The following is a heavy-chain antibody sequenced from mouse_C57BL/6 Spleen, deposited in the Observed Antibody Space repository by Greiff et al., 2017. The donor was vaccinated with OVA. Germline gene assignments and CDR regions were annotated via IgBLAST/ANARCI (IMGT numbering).Heavy chain of an antibody. Sequence: VQLQQPGTELVKPGASVKLSCKASGYTFTSYWMHWVKQRPGQGLEWIGNVNPNNGGTNYNEKFKTKATLTVDKSSSTAYMQLSSLTSEDSAVYYCARSAYGNEGYYFDYWGQGTTLTVSS. CDR2: VNPNNGGT. D-gene: IGHD2-1*01. CDR1: GYTFTSYW. J-gene: IGHJ2*01. CDR3: ARSAYGNEGYYFDY. V-gene: IGHV1-53*01.